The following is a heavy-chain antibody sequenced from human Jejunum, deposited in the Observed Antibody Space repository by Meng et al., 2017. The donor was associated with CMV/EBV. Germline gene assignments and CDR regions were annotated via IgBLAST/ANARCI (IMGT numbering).Heavy chain of an antibody. CDR3: ATGGWELMPFDF. CDR1: GGTFSSLA. D-gene: IGHD1-26*01. V-gene: IGHV1-69*05. J-gene: IGHJ4*02. Sequence: SCNASGGTFSSLAISWFRQAPGQGLEWMGGIIPIFETPNYAQRFQGRVTMTTDESTSTAYMELSSLRSDDTAVYYCATGGWELMPFDFWGQGTLVTVSS. CDR2: IIPIFETP.